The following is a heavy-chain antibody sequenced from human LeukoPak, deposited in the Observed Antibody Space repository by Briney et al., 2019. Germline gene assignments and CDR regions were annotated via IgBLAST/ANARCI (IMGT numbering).Heavy chain of an antibody. V-gene: IGHV1-18*04. Sequence: GASVKVSCKASGYTFTGYYMHWVRQAPGQGLEWMGWISAYNGNTNYAQKLQGRVTMTTDTSTSTAYMELRSLRSDDTAVYYCARGNSETTVFIWGPAPGGVWFDPWGQGTLVTVSS. CDR1: GYTFTGYY. J-gene: IGHJ5*02. CDR3: ARGNSETTVFIWGPAPGGVWFDP. D-gene: IGHD4-11*01. CDR2: ISAYNGNT.